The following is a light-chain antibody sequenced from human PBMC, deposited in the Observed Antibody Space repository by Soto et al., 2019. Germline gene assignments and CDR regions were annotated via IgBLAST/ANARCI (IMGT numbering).Light chain of an antibody. CDR1: EGISSA. CDR2: DAS. CDR3: QQFNSYPLT. V-gene: IGKV1-13*02. Sequence: AIQLTQSPSSLSASVGDRVTITCRASEGISSALAWCQQRPGKAPKVLIFDASRLESGVPSRFSGSGSGTEFPLTISSLQPEDFATYYCQQFNSYPLTFGGGTKVEI. J-gene: IGKJ4*01.